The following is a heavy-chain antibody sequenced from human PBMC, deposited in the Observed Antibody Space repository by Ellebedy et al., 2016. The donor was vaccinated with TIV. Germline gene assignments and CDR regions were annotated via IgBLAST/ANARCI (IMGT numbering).Heavy chain of an antibody. Sequence: GGSLRLSXAASGFTFSSYSMNWVRQAPGKGLEWVSSISSISYNIYSADSVKGRFTISRDNSKKTLYLQMNSLRDEDTAVYYCAKDRGSDWYYDLWGRGTLVTVSS. CDR3: AKDRGSDWYYDL. D-gene: IGHD2-15*01. J-gene: IGHJ2*01. CDR1: GFTFSSYS. CDR2: ISSISYNI. V-gene: IGHV3-21*01.